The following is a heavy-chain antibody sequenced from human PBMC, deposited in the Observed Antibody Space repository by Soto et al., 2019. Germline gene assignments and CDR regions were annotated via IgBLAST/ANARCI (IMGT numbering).Heavy chain of an antibody. CDR2: ISDGGGNT. D-gene: IGHD1-1*01. J-gene: IGHJ5*02. V-gene: IGHV3-23*01. CDR1: GFTFSSYS. CDR3: AQTTPSIHWFDP. Sequence: GGSLRLSCAASGFTFSSYSMNWVRQAPGKGLEWVSAISDGGGNTYYRDSVKGRFTISRDNSKNTLYLQMNSLRAEDTAVYFCAQTTPSIHWFDPWGQGTLVTVSS.